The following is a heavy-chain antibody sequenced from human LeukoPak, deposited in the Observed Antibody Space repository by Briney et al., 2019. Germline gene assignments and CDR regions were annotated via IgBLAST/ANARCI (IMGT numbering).Heavy chain of an antibody. D-gene: IGHD2/OR15-2a*01. Sequence: SETLSLTCAVSGGSISINNWWTWVRQSPGKGLQWIGEIYHTGSTNYNPSLKSRVTMSLDKSKNNFSLKLISVTAADTAVYYCARIFLTRGFQGATSFPFDYWGQGTLVTVSS. V-gene: IGHV4-4*02. J-gene: IGHJ4*02. CDR3: ARIFLTRGFQGATSFPFDY. CDR2: IYHTGST. CDR1: GGSISINNW.